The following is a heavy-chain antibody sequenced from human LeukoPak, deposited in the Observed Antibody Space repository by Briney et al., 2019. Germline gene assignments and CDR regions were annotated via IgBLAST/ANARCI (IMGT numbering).Heavy chain of an antibody. Sequence: GGSLRLSCAAPGFTFSSYWMHWVRQAPGKGLVWVSRIKSDGSSTSYADSVKGRFTISRDNAKNTLYLQMNSLRVEDTAVYYCARGGPVVVVPAAIQGLGYWGQGTLVTVSS. D-gene: IGHD2-2*02. CDR3: ARGGPVVVVPAAIQGLGY. CDR2: IKSDGSST. J-gene: IGHJ4*02. V-gene: IGHV3-74*01. CDR1: GFTFSSYW.